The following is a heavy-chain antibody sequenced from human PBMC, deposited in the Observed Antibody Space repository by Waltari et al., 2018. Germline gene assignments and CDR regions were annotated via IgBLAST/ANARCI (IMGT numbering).Heavy chain of an antibody. CDR1: GGSISSHY. J-gene: IGHJ6*02. CDR2: IYYSGST. D-gene: IGHD3-10*01. Sequence: QVQLQESGPGLVKPSETLSLTCTVSGGSISSHYWSWIRQPPGKGLEWIGYIYYSGSTNYNPSLKSRVTISVDTSKNQFSLKLSSVTAADTAVYYCARGGGYSYYYYGMDVWGQGTTVTVSS. V-gene: IGHV4-59*11. CDR3: ARGGGYSYYYYGMDV.